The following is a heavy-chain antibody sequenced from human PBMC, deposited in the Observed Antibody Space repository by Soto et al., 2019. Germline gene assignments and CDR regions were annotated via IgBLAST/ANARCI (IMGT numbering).Heavy chain of an antibody. D-gene: IGHD1-7*01. CDR1: GYTFTSYY. CDR2: INPSGGST. Sequence: ASVKVSCKASGYTFTSYYMHCVRQAPGQGLEWIGIINPSGGSTSYAQKFQGRVTMTRDTSTSTVYMELSSLRSEDTAVYYCARVRAPYWSYNAFDIWGQGTMVTVSS. CDR3: ARVRAPYWSYNAFDI. V-gene: IGHV1-46*01. J-gene: IGHJ3*02.